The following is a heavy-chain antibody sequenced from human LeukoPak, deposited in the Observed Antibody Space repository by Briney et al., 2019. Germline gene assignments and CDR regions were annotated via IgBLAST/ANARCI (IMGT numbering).Heavy chain of an antibody. CDR3: AKKPNSLYYFDY. CDR2: IYHSGST. J-gene: IGHJ4*02. V-gene: IGHV4-4*07. CDR1: GGSIRDYY. D-gene: IGHD4-23*01. Sequence: PSETLSLTCTVSGGSIRDYYWRWVRQPAGKGLEWIGRIYHSGSTNYNPSLKSRVTMSVDTSKNQVSLELSSVTAVDTAVYYCAKKPNSLYYFDYWGQGTLVTVSS.